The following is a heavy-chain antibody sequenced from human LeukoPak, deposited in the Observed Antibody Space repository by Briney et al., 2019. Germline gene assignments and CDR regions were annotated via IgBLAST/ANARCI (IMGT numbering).Heavy chain of an antibody. Sequence: PGGALRLSCAAPGFTFSKYWMTWVRQAPGKGLEWVANIKEDGSEKYYVDSVKGRFTISKDNAHNSPYLQMNSLRVEDTAVYYCARDETRRFDYWGQGTLVTVSS. J-gene: IGHJ4*02. CDR1: GFTFSKYW. CDR2: IKEDGSEK. V-gene: IGHV3-7*01. CDR3: ARDETRRFDY.